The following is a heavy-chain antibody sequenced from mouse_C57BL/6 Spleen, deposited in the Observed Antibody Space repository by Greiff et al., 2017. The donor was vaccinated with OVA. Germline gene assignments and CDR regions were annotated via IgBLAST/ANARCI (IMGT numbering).Heavy chain of an antibody. CDR2: ISDGGSYT. Sequence: EVKLVESGGGLVKPGGSLKLSCAASGFTFSSYAMSWVRQTPEKRLEWVATISDGGSYTYYPDNVKGRFTISRDNAKNNLYLQMSHLKSEDTAMYYCARDRGYYGSSFYAMDYWGQGTSVTVSS. CDR1: GFTFSSYA. J-gene: IGHJ4*01. CDR3: ARDRGYYGSSFYAMDY. D-gene: IGHD1-1*01. V-gene: IGHV5-4*01.